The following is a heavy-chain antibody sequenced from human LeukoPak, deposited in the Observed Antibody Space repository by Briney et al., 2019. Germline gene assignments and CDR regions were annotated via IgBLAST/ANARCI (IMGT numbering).Heavy chain of an antibody. CDR1: GITLSVYW. CDR2: IKQDGSEK. J-gene: IGHJ4*02. Sequence: GGSLRLSCAASGITLSVYWMSRVRQAPGKGLEWVANIKQDGSEKYYRDSVQGRFTISRDNAKNSLYLQMNSLRAEDTAVYYCARSGSGYFDYWGQGSLVTVSS. V-gene: IGHV3-7*01. CDR3: ARSGSGYFDY.